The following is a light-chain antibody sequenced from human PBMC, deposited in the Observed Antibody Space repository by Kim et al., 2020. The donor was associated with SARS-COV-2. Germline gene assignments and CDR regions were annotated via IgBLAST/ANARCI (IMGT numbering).Light chain of an antibody. V-gene: IGLV2-14*01. CDR3: SSCTISSTYV. CDR1: SSDVGGYNY. CDR2: DVT. J-gene: IGLJ1*01. Sequence: QSVLTQPASVSGSPGQLITISCTGTSSDVGGYNYVSWYQQHPGKAPRLMIYDVTKRPSGVSNRFSGSKSGNTASLTISGLQAEDEADYYCSSCTISSTYVFGTGTKVTVL.